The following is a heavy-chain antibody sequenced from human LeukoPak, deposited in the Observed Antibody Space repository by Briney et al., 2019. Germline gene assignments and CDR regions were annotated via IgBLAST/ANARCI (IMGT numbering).Heavy chain of an antibody. CDR3: ARVSFGSGYYNYMDV. CDR1: GGSISSYY. J-gene: IGHJ6*03. CDR2: IYYSGST. D-gene: IGHD3-10*01. V-gene: IGHV4-59*01. Sequence: SETLSLTCTASGGSISSYYWSWIRQPPGKGLEWIGYIYYSGSTNYNPSLKSRVTISVDTSKNQFSLKLSSVTAADTAVYYCARVSFGSGYYNYMDVWGKGTTATVSS.